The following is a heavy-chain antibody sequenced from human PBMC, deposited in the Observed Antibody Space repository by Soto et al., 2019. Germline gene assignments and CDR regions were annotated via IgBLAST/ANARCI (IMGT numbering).Heavy chain of an antibody. D-gene: IGHD3-3*01. V-gene: IGHV1-18*01. CDR1: GYTFTSYG. Sequence: QVQLVQSGAEVKKPGASVKVSCKASGYTFTSYGIRWVRQAPGQGLVWMGWISAYNGNANYAQKLQGRVTMTTDTSTSTAYMEVRSLRSDDTAVSYCASAGELRFLEWLGPRYESGYFEYWGQGTVVTVSS. J-gene: IGHJ4*02. CDR3: ASAGELRFLEWLGPRYESGYFEY. CDR2: ISAYNGNA.